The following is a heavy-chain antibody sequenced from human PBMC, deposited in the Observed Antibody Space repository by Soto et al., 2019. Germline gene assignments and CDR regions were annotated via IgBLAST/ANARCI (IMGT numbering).Heavy chain of an antibody. D-gene: IGHD3-10*01. CDR1: GFTFSSYA. J-gene: IGHJ4*02. V-gene: IGHV3-23*01. Sequence: PGGPLRHSCAASGFTFSSYAMSRVSQAQGKGLAWVSTLSGSGGSTYYADSVKGRFTISRDNSKNTLYLRLSSLRVEDTAVYYCAKDEDYYGSGSFQGWGQGTLVTVSS. CDR2: LSGSGGST. CDR3: AKDEDYYGSGSFQG.